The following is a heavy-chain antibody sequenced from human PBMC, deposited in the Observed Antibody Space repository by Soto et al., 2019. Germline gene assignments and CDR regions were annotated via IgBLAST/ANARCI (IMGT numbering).Heavy chain of an antibody. Sequence: KTXATLSLTCTVSGGSISSYYGSWIRQPPGKGLEWIGYIYYSGSTNYNPSLKSRVTISVDTSKNQFSLKLSSVTAADTAVYYCAGSSSWWAYFDYCGQRTLVTVSS. CDR3: AGSSSWWAYFDY. J-gene: IGHJ4*02. CDR2: IYYSGST. CDR1: GGSISSYY. D-gene: IGHD6-13*01. V-gene: IGHV4-59*01.